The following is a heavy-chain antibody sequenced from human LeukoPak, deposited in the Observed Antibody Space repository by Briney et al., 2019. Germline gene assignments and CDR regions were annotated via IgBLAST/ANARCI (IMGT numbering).Heavy chain of an antibody. CDR3: ARHTSIAVAGFIDY. CDR2: IYPGDSDT. Sequence: GESLKISCKGSGYRFTNYWIDWVRQVPGKGLEWMGIIYPGDSDTRYSPSFQGHVTISADKSISTAYLQWSSLKASDTAMYYCARHTSIAVAGFIDYWGQGTLVTVSS. D-gene: IGHD6-19*01. CDR1: GYRFTNYW. J-gene: IGHJ4*02. V-gene: IGHV5-51*01.